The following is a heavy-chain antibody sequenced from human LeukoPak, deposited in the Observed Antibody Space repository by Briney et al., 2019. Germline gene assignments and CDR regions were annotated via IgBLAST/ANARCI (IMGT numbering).Heavy chain of an antibody. CDR3: ARDRPRWPFDP. CDR1: GGTFSSYA. J-gene: IGHJ5*02. CDR2: IIPIFGTA. D-gene: IGHD2-15*01. V-gene: IGHV1-69*05. Sequence: SVKVSCKASGGTFSSYAISWVRQAPGPGLEWMGRIIPIFGTANYAQKFQGRVTITTDESTSTAYMELSSLRSEDTAVYYCARDRPRWPFDPWGQGTLVTVSS.